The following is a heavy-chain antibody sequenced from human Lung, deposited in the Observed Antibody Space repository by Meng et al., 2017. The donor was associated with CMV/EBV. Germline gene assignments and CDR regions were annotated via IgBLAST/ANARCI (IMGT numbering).Heavy chain of an antibody. CDR3: ARVTDGYNLQGMDV. Sequence: SXAISGDSVSSNSAAWNWTRQSPSRGLEWLGRTYYRSKWYNDYAVSVKSRITITPDTSKNQFSLQLNSVTPEDTAVYYCARVTDGYNLQGMDVWGQGXTVTVSS. J-gene: IGHJ6*02. D-gene: IGHD5-24*01. CDR1: GDSVSSNSAA. CDR2: TYYRSKWYN. V-gene: IGHV6-1*01.